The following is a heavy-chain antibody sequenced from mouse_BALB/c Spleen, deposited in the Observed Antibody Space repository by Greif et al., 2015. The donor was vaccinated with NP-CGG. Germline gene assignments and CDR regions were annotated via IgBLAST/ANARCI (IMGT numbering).Heavy chain of an antibody. CDR1: GYTFTSYW. V-gene: IGHV1-69*02. J-gene: IGHJ3*01. CDR3: TREDGNYEFAY. CDR2: IYPSDSYT. D-gene: IGHD2-1*01. Sequence: QVQLKESGAELVRPGASVKLSCKASGYTFTSYWINWVKQRPGQGLEWIGNIYPSDSYTNYNQKFKDKATLTVDKSSSTAYMQLSSPTSEDSAVYYCTREDGNYEFAYWGQGTLVTVSA.